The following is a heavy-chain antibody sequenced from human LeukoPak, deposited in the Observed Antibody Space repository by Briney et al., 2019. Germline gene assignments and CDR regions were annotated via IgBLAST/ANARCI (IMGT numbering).Heavy chain of an antibody. CDR1: GGSVSSGSYY. CDR2: IYYSGST. Sequence: SETLSLTCTVSGGSVSSGSYYWSWMRQPPGKGLEWIGYIYYSGSTNYNPSLKSRVTISVDTSKNQFSLKLSSVTAADTAVYYCARDRLYRGYSYGFDYWGQGTLVTVSS. CDR3: ARDRLYRGYSYGFDY. J-gene: IGHJ4*02. D-gene: IGHD5-18*01. V-gene: IGHV4-61*01.